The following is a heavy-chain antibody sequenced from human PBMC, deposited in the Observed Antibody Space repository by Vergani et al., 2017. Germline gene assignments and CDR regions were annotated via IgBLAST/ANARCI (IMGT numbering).Heavy chain of an antibody. V-gene: IGHV3-38-3*01. Sequence: EVQLVESRGVLVQPGGSLRLSCAASGFTVSSNEMSWVRQAPGKGLEWVSSISGGSTYYADSRKGRFTISRDNSKNTLHLQMNSLSAGDTAVYYCAKANPRNSGYDYLYYYHAMDVWGQGTTVTVSS. J-gene: IGHJ6*02. CDR1: GFTVSSNE. CDR3: AKANPRNSGYDYLYYYHAMDV. CDR2: ISGGST. D-gene: IGHD5-12*01.